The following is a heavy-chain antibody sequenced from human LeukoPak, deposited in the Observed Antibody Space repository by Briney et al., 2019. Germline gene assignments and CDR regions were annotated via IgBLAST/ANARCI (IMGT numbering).Heavy chain of an antibody. Sequence: GGSLRLSCTTSGFSFSKYAMSWVRQAPGKGLEWLSGISGSGGTTFYADSVKGRLAISRDNSKSTLYLQINNPSAEDAAVYYCAKDWHGSGYSYFDYWGQGTQVAVSS. V-gene: IGHV3-23*01. CDR1: GFSFSKYA. CDR2: ISGSGGTT. D-gene: IGHD3-22*01. CDR3: AKDWHGSGYSYFDY. J-gene: IGHJ4*02.